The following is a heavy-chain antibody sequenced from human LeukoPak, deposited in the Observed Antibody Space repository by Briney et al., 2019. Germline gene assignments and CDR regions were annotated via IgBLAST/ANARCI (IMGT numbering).Heavy chain of an antibody. CDR3: ARPREFDFCSGHREFDR. V-gene: IGHV4-34*01. CDR1: GGSFSGYY. D-gene: IGHD3-3*01. Sequence: SETLSLTCAVSGGSFSGYYLSWIRQPPGKGLEWVWEINHSGSPNYNPSLNRRVTISVDTSKNQYSLKLSSVTAADTAVYYCARPREFDFCSGHREFDRWGTGTLVTAAS. CDR2: INHSGSP. J-gene: IGHJ5*02.